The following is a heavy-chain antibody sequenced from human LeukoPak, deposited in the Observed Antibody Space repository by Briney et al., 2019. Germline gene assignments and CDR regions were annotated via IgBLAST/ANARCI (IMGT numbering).Heavy chain of an antibody. J-gene: IGHJ4*02. Sequence: GGSLRLSCVVSGFTLSSDWMSWVRQAPGKGLEWVANIKKDGIEKYYVESVKGRFTISRDNAKNSLSLQMNSLRAEDTAVYYCARAYSSGWYGGGFDYWGQGTLVTVSS. V-gene: IGHV3-7*03. CDR2: IKKDGIEK. D-gene: IGHD6-13*01. CDR1: GFTLSSDW. CDR3: ARAYSSGWYGGGFDY.